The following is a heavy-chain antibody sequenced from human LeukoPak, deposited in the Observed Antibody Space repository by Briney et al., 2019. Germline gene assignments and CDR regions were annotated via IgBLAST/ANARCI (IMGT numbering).Heavy chain of an antibody. CDR2: INHSGST. J-gene: IGHJ4*02. Sequence: SSETLSLTCAVYGGSFSGYYWSWNRQPPGKGLEWIGEINHSGSTNYNPSLKSRVTISVDTSKNQFSLKLSSVTAADTAVYYCARGEGQLGRWGQGTLVTVSS. CDR3: ARGEGQLGR. CDR1: GGSFSGYY. D-gene: IGHD6-6*01. V-gene: IGHV4-34*01.